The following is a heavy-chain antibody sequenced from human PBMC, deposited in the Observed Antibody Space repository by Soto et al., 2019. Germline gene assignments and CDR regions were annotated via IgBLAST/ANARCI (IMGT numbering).Heavy chain of an antibody. V-gene: IGHV4-61*01. CDR1: GGSVSSGSYY. CDR3: ARMTTMTYYFDY. Sequence: NPSETLSLTCTVSGGSVSSGSYYWSWIRQPPGNGLEWIGYIYYSGSTNYNPSLKSIVTISVDTSKNQFSLKQSSVTAADTAVYYCARMTTMTYYFDYWGQGXLVNVYS. D-gene: IGHD4-17*01. CDR2: IYYSGST. J-gene: IGHJ4*02.